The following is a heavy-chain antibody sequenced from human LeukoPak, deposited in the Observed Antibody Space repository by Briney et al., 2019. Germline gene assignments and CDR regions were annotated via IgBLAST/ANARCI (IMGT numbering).Heavy chain of an antibody. Sequence: WGSLRLSCAVSGFTLSNYWIHWVRQVPGEGLVCVSHMKGDGSDIKYSDSVKGRFIISTDNAKNTLYLQMHSLRAEDTAVYYCVRDDPGPHAFDFWGQGTMVTVSS. CDR2: MKGDGSDI. CDR1: GFTLSNYW. CDR3: VRDDPGPHAFDF. V-gene: IGHV3-74*03. J-gene: IGHJ3*01.